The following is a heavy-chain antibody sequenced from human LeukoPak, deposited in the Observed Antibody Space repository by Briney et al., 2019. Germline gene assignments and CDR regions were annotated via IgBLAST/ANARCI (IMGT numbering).Heavy chain of an antibody. J-gene: IGHJ3*02. V-gene: IGHV3-9*01. CDR2: ISWNSGSV. Sequence: SLRLSRAASGFTFADYAMHWVRQTPGKGLEWVSGISWNSGSVGYADSVEGRFTISRDNAKNSLYLQMNSLRAEDTALYYCAKAGSSDAFDIWGQGTMVTVSS. CDR1: GFTFADYA. CDR3: AKAGSSDAFDI. D-gene: IGHD3-10*01.